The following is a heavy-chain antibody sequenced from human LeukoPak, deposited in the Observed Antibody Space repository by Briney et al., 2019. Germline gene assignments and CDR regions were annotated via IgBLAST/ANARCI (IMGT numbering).Heavy chain of an antibody. Sequence: SETLSLTCTVSGGSISHYYWSWIRQPPGKGLEWIGYIYYSGTTNYDPSLKSRVTISVDTSKNQFSLKLNSVTAADTAVYYCAREDPRTKVPEGMDVWGQGTTVTVSS. CDR3: AREDPRTKVPEGMDV. CDR2: IYYSGTT. D-gene: IGHD4/OR15-4a*01. CDR1: GGSISHYY. J-gene: IGHJ6*02. V-gene: IGHV4-59*01.